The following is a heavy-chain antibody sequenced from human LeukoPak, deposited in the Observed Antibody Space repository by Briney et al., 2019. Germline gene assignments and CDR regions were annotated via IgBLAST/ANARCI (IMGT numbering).Heavy chain of an antibody. CDR2: IYYSGST. D-gene: IGHD3-10*01. V-gene: IGHV4-39*07. CDR3: ARGFGSGPFDY. CDR1: GGSISSSSYY. J-gene: IGHJ4*02. Sequence: PSETLSLTCTVSGGSISSSSYYWGWIRQPPGKGLEWIGSIYYSGSTYYNPSLKSRVTISVDTSKNQFSLKLSSVTAADTAVYYCARGFGSGPFDYWGQGTLVTVSS.